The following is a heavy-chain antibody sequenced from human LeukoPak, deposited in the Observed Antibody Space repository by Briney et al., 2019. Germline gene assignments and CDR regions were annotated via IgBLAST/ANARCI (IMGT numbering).Heavy chain of an antibody. V-gene: IGHV3-23*01. Sequence: GGSLRLSCAASGFTFTTFAMTWVRQAPGKGLDWVSAISGSGGSTYYADSVKGRFTISRDNSKNTLYLQMNSLRAEDTAVYYCAKTDGDYVSDYWGQGTLVTVSS. CDR3: AKTDGDYVSDY. CDR1: GFTFTTFA. D-gene: IGHD4-17*01. J-gene: IGHJ4*02. CDR2: ISGSGGST.